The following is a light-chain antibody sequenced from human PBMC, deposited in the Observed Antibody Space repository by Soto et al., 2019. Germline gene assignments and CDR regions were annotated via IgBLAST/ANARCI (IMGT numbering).Light chain of an antibody. Sequence: DIQMTQSPSTLSASAGDTVTITCRASESIDNWLAWYQQKPGKAPKLLLFAASTLVGGVPSRFSGRGSGTEFTLTISSLQADDFATYYCQQYHTDWTFGQGTKGDIK. J-gene: IGKJ1*01. V-gene: IGKV1-5*01. CDR3: QQYHTDWT. CDR1: ESIDNW. CDR2: AAS.